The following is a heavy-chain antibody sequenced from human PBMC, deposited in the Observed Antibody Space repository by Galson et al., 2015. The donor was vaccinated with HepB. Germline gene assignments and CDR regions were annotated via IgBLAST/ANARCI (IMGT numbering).Heavy chain of an antibody. V-gene: IGHV5-10-1*01. D-gene: IGHD6-19*01. J-gene: IGHJ6*02. CDR1: GYSFTSYW. CDR3: ARQGSSGWDGYYYGMDV. CDR2: IDPSDSYT. Sequence: QSGAEVKKPGESLRISCKGSGYSFTSYWISWVRQMPGKGLEWMGRIDPSDSYTNYSPSFQGHVTISADKSISTAYLQWSSLKASDTAMYYCARQGSSGWDGYYYGMDVWGQGTTVTVSS.